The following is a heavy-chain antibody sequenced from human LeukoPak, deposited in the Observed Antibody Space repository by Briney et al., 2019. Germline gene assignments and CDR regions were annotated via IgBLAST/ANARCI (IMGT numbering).Heavy chain of an antibody. CDR3: ARDGDSSGWYDFDY. V-gene: IGHV1-2*04. CDR2: INPNSGGT. D-gene: IGHD6-19*01. Sequence: ASVKVSCKASGYTFTGYYMHWVRQAPGQGLEWMGWINPNSGGTNYAQKFQGWATMTRDTSISTAYMELSRLRSDDTAMYYCARDGDSSGWYDFDYWGQGTLVTVSS. J-gene: IGHJ4*02. CDR1: GYTFTGYY.